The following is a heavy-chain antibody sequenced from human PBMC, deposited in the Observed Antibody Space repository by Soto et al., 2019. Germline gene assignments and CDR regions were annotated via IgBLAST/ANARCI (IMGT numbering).Heavy chain of an antibody. J-gene: IGHJ5*02. V-gene: IGHV4-30-2*01. D-gene: IGHD2-2*01. CDR1: GGSISSGGYS. Sequence: SGTLSLTCAVSGGSISSGGYSWSWIRQPPGKGLEWIGYIYHSGSTYYNPSLKSRVTISVDRSKDQFSLKLSSVTAADTAVYYCARVPDRWGQGTLVTVSS. CDR2: IYHSGST. CDR3: ARVPDR.